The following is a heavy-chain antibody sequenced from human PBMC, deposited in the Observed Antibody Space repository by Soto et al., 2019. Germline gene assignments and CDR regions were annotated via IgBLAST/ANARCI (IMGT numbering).Heavy chain of an antibody. CDR3: SRDYCPGGVCYTIFDY. Sequence: EVQLVESGGNLAQPGGSLRLSCAASGFTFSTYPMHWVRQGPGTGLEYVAGISGNGGSTHYANSVKGRFTISRDNSKSGIYLQMGSLRAEDLALYYCSRDYCPGGVCYTIFDYWGQGTLGTVSS. CDR1: GFTFSTYP. CDR2: ISGNGGST. D-gene: IGHD2-8*02. V-gene: IGHV3-64*01. J-gene: IGHJ4*02.